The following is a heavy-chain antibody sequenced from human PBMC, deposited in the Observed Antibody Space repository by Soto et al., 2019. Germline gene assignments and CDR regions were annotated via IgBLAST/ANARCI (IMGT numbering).Heavy chain of an antibody. CDR1: GGTFSSYA. V-gene: IGHV1-69*13. CDR2: IIPIFGTA. J-gene: IGHJ4*02. CDR3: ARAHGGKRASYFDY. Sequence: SVKVSCEASGGTFSSYAISWVRQAPGQGLEWMGGIIPIFGTANYAQKFQGRVTITADESTSTAYMELSSLRSEDTAVYYCARAHGGKRASYFDYWGQGTLVTVSS. D-gene: IGHD2-15*01.